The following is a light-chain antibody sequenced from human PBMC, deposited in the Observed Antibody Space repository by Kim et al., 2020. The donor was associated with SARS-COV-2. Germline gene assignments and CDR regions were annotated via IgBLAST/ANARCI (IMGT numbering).Light chain of an antibody. CDR1: SADIGGYNY. Sequence: GQSLTISCTGTSADIGGYNYVTWYQQRPGKAPKLLIFGVTDRPSGVSSRFSGAKSGNTVSLTISWLQTEDEADYCCSAYTSRSTVIFGGGTQLTVL. V-gene: IGLV2-14*03. CDR3: SAYTSRSTVI. CDR2: GVT. J-gene: IGLJ2*01.